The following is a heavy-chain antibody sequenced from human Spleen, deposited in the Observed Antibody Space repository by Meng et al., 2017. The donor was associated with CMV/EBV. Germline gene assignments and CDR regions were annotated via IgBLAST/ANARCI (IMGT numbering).Heavy chain of an antibody. D-gene: IGHD2-21*01. J-gene: IGHJ4*02. Sequence: GGSLRLSCAASGFTFSSYAMSWVRQAPGKGLEWVSAISGSGTNTYYADSVKGRFTISRDSSTLYLHMNSLRGEDTAMYYCARRIAGNSIYWGQGTLVTVSS. CDR3: ARRIAGNSIY. CDR1: GFTFSSYA. CDR2: ISGSGTNT. V-gene: IGHV3-23*01.